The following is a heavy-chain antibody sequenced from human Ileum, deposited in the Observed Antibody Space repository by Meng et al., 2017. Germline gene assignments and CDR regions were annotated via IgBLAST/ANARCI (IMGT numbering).Heavy chain of an antibody. CDR1: GDSLRTHY. D-gene: IGHD3-16*02. Sequence: QPQESGPGLVKPSATLSLAFTVSGDSLRTHYWSWIRQPPGKGLEWIGYVFYSGSTNYNPSLKSRVAISVDTSKNQVSLKLTSVTAADTAVYYCARSFHESSWGSYRYLFGLWGQGALVTVSS. CDR2: VFYSGST. CDR3: ARSFHESSWGSYRYLFGL. V-gene: IGHV4-59*11. J-gene: IGHJ4*02.